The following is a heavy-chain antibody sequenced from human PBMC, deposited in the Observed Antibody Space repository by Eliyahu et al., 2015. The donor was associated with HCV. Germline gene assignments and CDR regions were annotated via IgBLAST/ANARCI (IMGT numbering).Heavy chain of an antibody. CDR2: IKSKNDGGAT. Sequence: EVQLVESGGGLVKPGGSLRLSCAASGFTFNYAWMSWVRQAPGKGLEWIGHIKSKNDGGATDYAAPVRGRFTISRDDSKKTLFLQMNSLKSEDTGVYFCATEKTIWYISRFDLWGRGTRVTVSS. CDR1: GFTFNYAW. CDR3: ATEKTIWYISRFDL. J-gene: IGHJ4*02. D-gene: IGHD6-13*01. V-gene: IGHV3-15*01.